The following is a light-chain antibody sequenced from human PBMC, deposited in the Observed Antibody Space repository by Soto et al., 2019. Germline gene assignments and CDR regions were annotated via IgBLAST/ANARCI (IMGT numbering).Light chain of an antibody. CDR2: QVS. J-gene: IGKJ1*01. V-gene: IGKV2-30*01. CDR1: QSLVFSDGNTY. CDR3: IQGTHAPPGT. Sequence: DVVMTQSPLSLPVTLGQPASISCRSSQSLVFSDGNTYLNWFQQRPGQSPRRLIYQVSNRDSGVPDRFGGSASGTGFTLQIIRVEAEDVGVYYCIQGTHAPPGTFGQGTKVEIK.